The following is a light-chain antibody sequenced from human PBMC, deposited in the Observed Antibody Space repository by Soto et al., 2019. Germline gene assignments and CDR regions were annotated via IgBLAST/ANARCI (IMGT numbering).Light chain of an antibody. CDR3: QQYNSYSPYT. J-gene: IGKJ2*01. V-gene: IGKV1-5*03. CDR1: QSISSW. Sequence: DIQMTQSPSTLSASLGDRVTITCRASQSISSWLAWYQQKPGKAPKLLIYKASNLESGVPSRFSGSGSGTEFTLTISSLQPDDFATYYCQQYNSYSPYTFGQGTKLEIK. CDR2: KAS.